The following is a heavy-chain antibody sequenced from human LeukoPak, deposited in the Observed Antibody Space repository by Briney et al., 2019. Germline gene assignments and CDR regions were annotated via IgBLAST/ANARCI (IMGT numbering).Heavy chain of an antibody. D-gene: IGHD2-2*01. CDR1: GGTFSSYT. CDR2: IIPILGIA. V-gene: IGHV1-69*02. J-gene: IGHJ3*02. Sequence: VASVKVSCKASGGTFSSYTISWVRQAPGQGLERMGRIIPILGIANYAQKFQGRVTITADKSTSTAYMELSSLRSEDTAVYYCAGRVVVPAAIHWDDAFDIWGQGTMVTVSS. CDR3: AGRVVVPAAIHWDDAFDI.